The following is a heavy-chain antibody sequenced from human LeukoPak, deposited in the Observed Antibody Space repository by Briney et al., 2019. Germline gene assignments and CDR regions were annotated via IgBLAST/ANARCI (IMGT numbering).Heavy chain of an antibody. CDR3: ARAHSSGWYIVDY. J-gene: IGHJ4*02. CDR1: GGSISSYY. Sequence: SETLSLTCTVSGGSISSYYWSWIRQPPGKGLEWIGYIYYSGSTNYNPSLKSRVTISVDTSKNQFSLKLSSVTAADTAVYYCARAHSSGWYIVDYWGQGTLVTVSS. V-gene: IGHV4-59*12. D-gene: IGHD6-19*01. CDR2: IYYSGST.